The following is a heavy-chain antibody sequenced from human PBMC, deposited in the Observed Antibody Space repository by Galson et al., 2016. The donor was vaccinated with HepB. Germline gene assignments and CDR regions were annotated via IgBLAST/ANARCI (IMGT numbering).Heavy chain of an antibody. Sequence: SVKVSCKASGYTFTNYAMYWVRQAPGQRLEWMGWINAANGDTKYSQKLQGRGTITWDTSANTAYMELSSLRSKDTAVYYCARGHIVATVDYYYYGLDVWGQGTTVTVSS. CDR1: GYTFTNYA. V-gene: IGHV1-3*01. CDR2: INAANGDT. J-gene: IGHJ6*02. CDR3: ARGHIVATVDYYYYGLDV. D-gene: IGHD5-12*01.